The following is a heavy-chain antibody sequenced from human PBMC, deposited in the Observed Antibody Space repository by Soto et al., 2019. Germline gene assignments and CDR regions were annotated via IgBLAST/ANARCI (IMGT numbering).Heavy chain of an antibody. CDR1: GFTFSSYG. D-gene: IGHD3-3*01. Sequence: GSLRLSCAASGFTFSSYGMHWVRQAPGKGLEWVAVISYDGSNKYYADSVKGRFTISRDNSKNTLHLQMNSLRAEDTAVYYCAKNNGFERFLEWLPRGAYYGMDVWGQGTTVTVSS. CDR2: ISYDGSNK. J-gene: IGHJ6*02. CDR3: AKNNGFERFLEWLPRGAYYGMDV. V-gene: IGHV3-30*18.